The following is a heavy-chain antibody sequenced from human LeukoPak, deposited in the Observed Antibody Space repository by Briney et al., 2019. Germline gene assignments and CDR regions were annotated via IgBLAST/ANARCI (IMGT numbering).Heavy chain of an antibody. Sequence: PGRSLRLSCAASGFTFDDYAMHWVRQAPGKGLVWVSRISNDGSRTTYADSVKGRFTISRDNAKNTLYLQMNSLRAEDTAVYYCARETAVSGGIFLDSWGQGTLVTVSS. CDR1: GFTFDDYA. J-gene: IGHJ4*02. D-gene: IGHD3-10*01. V-gene: IGHV3-74*01. CDR2: ISNDGSRT. CDR3: ARETAVSGGIFLDS.